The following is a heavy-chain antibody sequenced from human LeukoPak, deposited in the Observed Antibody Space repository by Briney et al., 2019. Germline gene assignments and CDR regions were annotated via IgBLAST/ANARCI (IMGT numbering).Heavy chain of an antibody. CDR3: AKDLGSSWRPYYFDY. CDR1: GFTFSDYY. V-gene: IGHV3-11*01. D-gene: IGHD6-13*01. CDR2: ISSSGSTI. Sequence: GGSLRLSCAASGFTFSDYYMSWIRQAPGKGLEWVSYISSSGSTIYYADSVKGRFTISRDNAKNSLYLQMNSLRAEDTAVYYCAKDLGSSWRPYYFDYWGQGTLVTVSS. J-gene: IGHJ4*02.